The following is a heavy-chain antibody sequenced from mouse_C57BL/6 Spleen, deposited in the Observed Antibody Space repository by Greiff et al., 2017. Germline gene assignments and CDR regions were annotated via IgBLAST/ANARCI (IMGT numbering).Heavy chain of an antibody. D-gene: IGHD2-4*01. V-gene: IGHV1-64*01. CDR3: ARLTYDYDRAWFAY. CDR1: GYTFTSYW. CDR2: IHPNSGST. Sequence: QVQLQQSGAELVKPGASVKLSCKASGYTFTSYWMHWVKQRPGQGLEWIGMIHPNSGSTNYNEKFKSKATLTVDKSSSTAYMQLSSLTSEDSAVYYCARLTYDYDRAWFAYWGQGTLVTVSA. J-gene: IGHJ3*01.